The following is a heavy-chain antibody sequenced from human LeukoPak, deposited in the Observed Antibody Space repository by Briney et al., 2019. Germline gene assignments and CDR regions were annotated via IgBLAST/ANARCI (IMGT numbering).Heavy chain of an antibody. J-gene: IGHJ5*02. CDR2: INHSGST. Sequence: SETLSLTCAVYGGSFSGYYWSWIRQPPGKGLEWIGEINHSGSTNYNPSLKSRVTISVDTSKNQFSLKLSSVTAADTAVYYCAREGGDEAGIQLSQPNDQNWFDPWGQGTLVTVSS. CDR1: GGSFSGYY. D-gene: IGHD5-18*01. V-gene: IGHV4-34*01. CDR3: AREGGDEAGIQLSQPNDQNWFDP.